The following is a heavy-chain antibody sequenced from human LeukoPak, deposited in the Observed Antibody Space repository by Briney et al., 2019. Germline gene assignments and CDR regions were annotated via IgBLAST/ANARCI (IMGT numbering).Heavy chain of an antibody. Sequence: GGSLRLSCAASGFTFSNFGMHWVRQAPGKGLEWVSFIRYDESSKHYADSVKGRFAISRDNSKNTLYLQMNSLRVEDTSVYFCARDAQWYSSGWNPPPYYFDYWGQGILVTVSS. CDR3: ARDAQWYSSGWNPPPYYFDY. J-gene: IGHJ4*02. D-gene: IGHD6-19*01. V-gene: IGHV3-30*02. CDR2: IRYDESSK. CDR1: GFTFSNFG.